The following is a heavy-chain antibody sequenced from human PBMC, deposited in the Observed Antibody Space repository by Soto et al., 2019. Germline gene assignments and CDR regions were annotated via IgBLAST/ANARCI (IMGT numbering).Heavy chain of an antibody. Sequence: ASVKVSCKASGYTFTSYGISWVRQAPGQGLEWMGWISAYNGNTNYAQKLQGRVTLTTDTSTSTAYMELRSLTSDDTALYYCARAYYDSSGVVLYYYYGMDVWGQGTTVTVSS. CDR1: GYTFTSYG. D-gene: IGHD3-22*01. CDR2: ISAYNGNT. V-gene: IGHV1-18*01. J-gene: IGHJ6*02. CDR3: ARAYYDSSGVVLYYYYGMDV.